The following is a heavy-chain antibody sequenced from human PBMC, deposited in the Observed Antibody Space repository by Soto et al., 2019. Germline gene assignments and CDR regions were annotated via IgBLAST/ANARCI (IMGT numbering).Heavy chain of an antibody. Sequence: QVQLQQWGAGLLKPSETLSLTCAVYGGAFSGYYWTCSRQPPGTGLGWIGEINHSGSTNYNPSLKSRVTISVDTSKNQFSLKLTSVTAADTAVYYCARDKITGLFDYWGQGTLVTVSS. CDR2: INHSGST. CDR1: GGAFSGYY. CDR3: ARDKITGLFDY. V-gene: IGHV4-34*01. J-gene: IGHJ4*02. D-gene: IGHD2-8*02.